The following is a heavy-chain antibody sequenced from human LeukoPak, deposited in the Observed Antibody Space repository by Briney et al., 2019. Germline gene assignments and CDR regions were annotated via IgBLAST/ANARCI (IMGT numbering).Heavy chain of an antibody. V-gene: IGHV4-39*01. D-gene: IGHD5-24*01. CDR1: GGSISSSSYY. Sequence: PSETLSLTCTVSGGSISSSSYYWGWIRQPPGKGLEWIGSIYYSGSTYYNPSLKSRVTISVDTSKNQFSLKLSSVTAADTAVYYCARGHGYNFNVFDYWGQGTLVTVSS. CDR3: ARGHGYNFNVFDY. J-gene: IGHJ4*02. CDR2: IYYSGST.